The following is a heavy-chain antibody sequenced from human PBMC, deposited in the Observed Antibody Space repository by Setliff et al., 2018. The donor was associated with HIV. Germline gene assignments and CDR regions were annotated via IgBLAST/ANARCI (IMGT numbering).Heavy chain of an antibody. CDR2: IYHSGST. V-gene: IGHV4-4*02. CDR3: ATVTMVRLIGVYHMDV. Sequence: SETLSLTCAVYGGSINGSNWWSWVRQPPGKGLEWIGEIYHSGSTNYNPSLKSRVTISVDKSNYQFSLKMNYVTAADAALYYCATVTMVRLIGVYHMDVWGKGTPVTVSS. J-gene: IGHJ6*03. D-gene: IGHD3-10*01. CDR1: GGSINGSNW.